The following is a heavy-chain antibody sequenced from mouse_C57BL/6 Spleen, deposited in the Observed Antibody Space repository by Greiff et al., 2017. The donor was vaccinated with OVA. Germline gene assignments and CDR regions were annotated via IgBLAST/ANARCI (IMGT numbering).Heavy chain of an antibody. V-gene: IGHV1-81*01. CDR2: IYPRSGNT. CDR1: GYTFTSYG. Sequence: VQLQQSGAELARPGASVKLSCKASGYTFTSYGISWVKQRTGQGLEWIGEIYPRSGNTYYNEKFKGKATLTADKSSSTAYMELRSLTSEDSAVYFCAREGFITTVVAHLDYWGQGTTLTVSS. D-gene: IGHD1-1*01. CDR3: AREGFITTVVAHLDY. J-gene: IGHJ2*01.